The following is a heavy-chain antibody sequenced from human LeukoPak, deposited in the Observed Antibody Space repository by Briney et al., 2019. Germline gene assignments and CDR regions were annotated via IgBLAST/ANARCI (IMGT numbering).Heavy chain of an antibody. V-gene: IGHV3-48*01. CDR2: ISAGGTPV. CDR3: SKDFRSSSWYIGDY. J-gene: IGHJ4*02. CDR1: GFTFSSYS. Sequence: GGSLRLSCAASGFTFSSYSMNWVRLAPGKGLEWISYISAGGTPVYYADSVEGRFTVSRDNEKNSLYLQLNSLRADDTAVYYCSKDFRSSSWYIGDYWGQGAQVTVSP. D-gene: IGHD6-13*01.